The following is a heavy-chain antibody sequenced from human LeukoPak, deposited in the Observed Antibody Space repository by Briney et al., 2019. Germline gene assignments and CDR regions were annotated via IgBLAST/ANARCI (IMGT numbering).Heavy chain of an antibody. V-gene: IGHV4-59*08. J-gene: IGHJ4*02. CDR1: GGSISSYY. CDR3: ARHRYCTSTSCTFYFDS. CDR2: IYYSGST. D-gene: IGHD2-2*01. Sequence: SETLSLTCTVSGGSISSYYWSWIRQPPGKGLEWIGYIYYSGSTNYNPSLKSRVTISVDTSKNQFSLKLSSVTAADTAVYYCARHRYCTSTSCTFYFDSWGQGRLGTVSS.